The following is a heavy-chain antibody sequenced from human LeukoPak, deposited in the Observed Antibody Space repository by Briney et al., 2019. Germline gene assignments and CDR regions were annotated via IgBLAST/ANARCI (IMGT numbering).Heavy chain of an antibody. Sequence: GGSLRLSCAASGFTFDDYAMHWVRQAPGKGLEWVSGISWNSGSIGYADSVKGRFTISRDNAKNSLYLQMNSLRAEDTALYYCAKAAAGTTGPFDYWGQGTLVTVSP. CDR1: GFTFDDYA. CDR2: ISWNSGSI. J-gene: IGHJ4*02. V-gene: IGHV3-9*01. CDR3: AKAAAGTTGPFDY. D-gene: IGHD6-13*01.